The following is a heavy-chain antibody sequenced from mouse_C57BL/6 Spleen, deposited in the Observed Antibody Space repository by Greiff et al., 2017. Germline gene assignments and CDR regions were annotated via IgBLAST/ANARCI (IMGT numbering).Heavy chain of an antibody. V-gene: IGHV1-52*01. CDR1: GYTFTSYW. CDR3: ARQPMLLSAMDY. J-gene: IGHJ4*01. D-gene: IGHD2-12*01. Sequence: QVQLQQPGAELVRPGSSVKLSCKASGYTFTSYWMHWVKQRPIQGLEWIGNIDPSDSETHYNQKFKDKATLTVDKSSSTAYMQLSSLSSEDSAVYYCARQPMLLSAMDYWGQGTSVTVSS. CDR2: IDPSDSET.